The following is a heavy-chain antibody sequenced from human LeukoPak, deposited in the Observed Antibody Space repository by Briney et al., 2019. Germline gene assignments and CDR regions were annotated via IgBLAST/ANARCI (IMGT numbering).Heavy chain of an antibody. J-gene: IGHJ4*02. D-gene: IGHD2-8*01. CDR1: GFTFSNYA. Sequence: PGGSLRLSCAASGFTFSNYAMSWVRQTPGKGLEWVSAISGGGGSTYYADSVKGRFTISRDNSKNTLYLQMNSLRAEDTAVYYCAKDKRGGPYGVDYWGQGTLVTVSS. V-gene: IGHV3-23*01. CDR3: AKDKRGGPYGVDY. CDR2: ISGGGGST.